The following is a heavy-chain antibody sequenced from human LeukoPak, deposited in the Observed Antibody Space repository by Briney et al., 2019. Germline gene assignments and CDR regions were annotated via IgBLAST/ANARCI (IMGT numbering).Heavy chain of an antibody. CDR2: IYHSGST. Sequence: SGTLSLTCAVSGGSISSSNWWSWVRQPPGKGLEWIGEIYHSGSTNYNPSLKSRVTISVDTSKNQSSLKLSSVTAADTAVYYCARHVMNYGSGSYYFDYWGQGTLVTVSS. CDR1: GGSISSSNW. V-gene: IGHV4-4*02. J-gene: IGHJ4*02. CDR3: ARHVMNYGSGSYYFDY. D-gene: IGHD3-10*01.